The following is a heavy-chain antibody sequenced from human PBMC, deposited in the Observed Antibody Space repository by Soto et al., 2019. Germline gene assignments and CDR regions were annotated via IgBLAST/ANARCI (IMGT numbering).Heavy chain of an antibody. CDR2: VQTDGNA. CDR3: AEESVRGVAAKVGAFDI. V-gene: IGHV4-4*07. Sequence: QVQLQESGPRLVKPSETLSLTCTVSGGSISSYYWSWIRQPAGKGLEWIGRVQTDGNANYNPSLKSRVTMSVDTSKNQFSLKLTSVTAADTAVYYCAEESVRGVAAKVGAFDIWGQGTMVTVSS. D-gene: IGHD2-15*01. J-gene: IGHJ3*02. CDR1: GGSISSYY.